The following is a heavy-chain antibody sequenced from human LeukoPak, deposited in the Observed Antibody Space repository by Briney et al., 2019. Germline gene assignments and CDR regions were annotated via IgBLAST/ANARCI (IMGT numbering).Heavy chain of an antibody. V-gene: IGHV1-2*02. J-gene: IGHJ4*02. Sequence: GASVKVSCKAFGYMFTGFYMHWVRQAPGQGLEWVAWINPNTGDTNYAQNFQGRVTMTRDTSISTAYVELSRLRSDDTAVYYCARSPIVVVPAAMDYWGQGTLVTVSS. CDR1: GYMFTGFY. D-gene: IGHD2-2*01. CDR2: INPNTGDT. CDR3: ARSPIVVVPAAMDY.